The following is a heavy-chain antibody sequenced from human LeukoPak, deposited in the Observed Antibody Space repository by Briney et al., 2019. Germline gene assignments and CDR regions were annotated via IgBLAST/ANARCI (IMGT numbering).Heavy chain of an antibody. Sequence: GESLKISCKGSGYSFTSYWISWVRLMPGKGLEWMGRIDPSDSYTNYSPSFQGHVTISADKSISTAYLQWSSLKASDTAMYYCARHGGGYCSGGSCPTYYWGQGTLVTVSS. J-gene: IGHJ4*02. CDR2: IDPSDSYT. CDR1: GYSFTSYW. D-gene: IGHD2-15*01. CDR3: ARHGGGYCSGGSCPTYY. V-gene: IGHV5-10-1*01.